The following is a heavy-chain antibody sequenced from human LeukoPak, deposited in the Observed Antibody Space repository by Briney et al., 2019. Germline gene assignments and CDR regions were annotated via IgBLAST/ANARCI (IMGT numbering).Heavy chain of an antibody. J-gene: IGHJ4*02. CDR2: ISSSSSYI. CDR1: GFTFSSYS. V-gene: IGHV3-21*01. D-gene: IGHD6-19*01. CDR3: ARGGDIFKAGKFDY. Sequence: PGGSLRLSCAASGFTFSSYSMNWVRQAPGKGLEWVSSISSSSSYIYYADSVKGRFTISRDNAKNSLYLQMNSLRAEDTAVYYCARGGDIFKAGKFDYWGQGTLVTVSS.